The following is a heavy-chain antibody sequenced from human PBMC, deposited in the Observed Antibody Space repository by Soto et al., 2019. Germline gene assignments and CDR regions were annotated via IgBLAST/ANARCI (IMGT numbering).Heavy chain of an antibody. CDR2: TSSSSSYT. Sequence: PGGSLRLSCAASGFTFSDYAMHWVRQAPGKGPEWVSYTSSSSSYTNYADSVKGRFTISRDNAKNSLYLQMNSLRAEDTAVYYCARDTYYYDSSGYGVHAFDIWGQGTMVTVSS. D-gene: IGHD3-22*01. CDR3: ARDTYYYDSSGYGVHAFDI. V-gene: IGHV3-11*06. CDR1: GFTFSDYA. J-gene: IGHJ3*02.